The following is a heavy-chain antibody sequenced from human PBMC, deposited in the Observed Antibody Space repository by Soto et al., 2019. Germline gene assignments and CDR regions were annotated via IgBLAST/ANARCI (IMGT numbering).Heavy chain of an antibody. CDR3: ARRKERSGPYYLDS. D-gene: IGHD6-25*01. J-gene: IGHJ4*02. CDR2: MNPNTGNT. V-gene: IGHV1-8*01. CDR1: GYTFISVD. Sequence: QVQLVQSGAEVKKPGASVRVSCQASGYTFISVDINWVRQATGQGLEWMGWMNPNTGNTGYEQKCQGRVTMTRNTTICTAYMELSSLTSEDTAVYYCARRKERSGPYYLDSWGQGTLVTVSS.